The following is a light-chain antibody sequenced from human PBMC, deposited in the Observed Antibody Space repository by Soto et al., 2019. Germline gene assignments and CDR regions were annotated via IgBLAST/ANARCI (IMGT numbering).Light chain of an antibody. Sequence: DIQMTQSPSSVSASVGDRVTITCRASQGISSWVAWYQQKPGKAPKLLIYAESSLQSGVPSRFSGSGSGTDLTLTISRLQPEDCAPYCCPHANSFPLSFGGGTKVEIK. CDR3: PHANSFPLS. J-gene: IGKJ4*01. CDR1: QGISSW. V-gene: IGKV1-12*01. CDR2: AES.